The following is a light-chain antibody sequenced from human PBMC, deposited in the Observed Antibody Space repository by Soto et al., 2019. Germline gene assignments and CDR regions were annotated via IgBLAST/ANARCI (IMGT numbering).Light chain of an antibody. J-gene: IGLJ1*01. CDR3: SSYTSSSTLV. CDR1: SSDVGGYNF. V-gene: IGLV2-14*01. CDR2: DVN. Sequence: QSALTQPASVSGSPGQSITISCTGTSSDVGGYNFVSWYQQHPGKAPKLMIYDVNTRPSGVSNRFSGSKSGNTASLTISGLQAKDEADYYCSSYTSSSTLVFGTGIKLTVL.